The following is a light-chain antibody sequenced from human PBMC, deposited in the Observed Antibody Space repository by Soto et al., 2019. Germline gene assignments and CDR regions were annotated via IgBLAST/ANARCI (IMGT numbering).Light chain of an antibody. CDR2: GNS. Sequence: QSVLTQPPSVSGAPGQRVTISCTGSSSNIGAGYDVHWYQQLPGTAPKLLIYGNSNRPSGVPDRFSGSKSGTSASLAITGLQAEDEADYYCQSYDSSLSGQITGVFGGGTKLTVL. CDR1: SSNIGAGYD. CDR3: QSYDSSLSGQITGV. V-gene: IGLV1-40*01. J-gene: IGLJ2*01.